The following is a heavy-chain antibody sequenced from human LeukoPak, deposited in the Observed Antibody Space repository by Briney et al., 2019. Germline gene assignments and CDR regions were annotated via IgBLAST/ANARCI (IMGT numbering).Heavy chain of an antibody. CDR1: GFTFSTYS. CDR2: ISGSGSTI. J-gene: IGHJ6*02. Sequence: GGSLRLSCAASGFTFSTYSMNWVRQAPGKGLEWVSYISGSGSTIYYADSVKGRLTISRDAAKNSLYLQMNSLRAEDTAVYYCAREPPLGSTILRGVRIYYGMDVWGQGTTVTVSS. D-gene: IGHD3-10*01. V-gene: IGHV3-48*01. CDR3: AREPPLGSTILRGVRIYYGMDV.